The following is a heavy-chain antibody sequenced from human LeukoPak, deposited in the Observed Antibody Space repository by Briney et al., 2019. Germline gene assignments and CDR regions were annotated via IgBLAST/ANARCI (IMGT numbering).Heavy chain of an antibody. CDR3: ASPAAGLNRTTSTEYLQD. Sequence: GGSLRLSCAVAGRSLRSFHINWGRQAPGKGLEWVAYISTSGSTLDYADSVKGRFTISRDNGKSSVFLQMNSLRGEDTALYYCASPAAGLNRTTSTEYLQDWGQGTLVTVSS. CDR1: GRSLRSFH. J-gene: IGHJ1*01. V-gene: IGHV3-48*03. D-gene: IGHD6-25*01. CDR2: ISTSGSTL.